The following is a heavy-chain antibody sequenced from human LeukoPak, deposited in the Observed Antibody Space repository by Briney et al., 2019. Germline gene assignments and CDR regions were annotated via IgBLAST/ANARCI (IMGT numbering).Heavy chain of an antibody. Sequence: PSETLSLTCTVSGGSISSYYWSWIRQPPGKGLEWIGYIYYSGSTNYNPSLKSRVTISVDTSKNQFSLKLSSVTAADTAVYYCARFFNYDSSGYYYFDHWGQGTLVTVSS. V-gene: IGHV4-59*01. CDR3: ARFFNYDSSGYYYFDH. CDR2: IYYSGST. CDR1: GGSISSYY. J-gene: IGHJ4*02. D-gene: IGHD3-22*01.